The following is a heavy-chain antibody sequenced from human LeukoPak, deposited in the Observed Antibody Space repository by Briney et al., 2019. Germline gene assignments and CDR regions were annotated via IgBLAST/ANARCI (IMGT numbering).Heavy chain of an antibody. Sequence: GASVKVSCKASGYTFTSYGISWVRQAPGQGLEWMGWISAYNGNTNYAQKLQGRVTMTTDTSTSTAYMELRSLRSDDTAVYYCAREPGYCSSTSCYQAGGYFDYWGQGTLVTVSS. CDR3: AREPGYCSSTSCYQAGGYFDY. V-gene: IGHV1-18*01. J-gene: IGHJ4*02. CDR2: ISAYNGNT. D-gene: IGHD2-2*01. CDR1: GYTFTSYG.